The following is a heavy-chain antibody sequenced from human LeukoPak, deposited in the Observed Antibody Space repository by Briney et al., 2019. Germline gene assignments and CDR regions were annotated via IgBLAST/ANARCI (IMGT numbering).Heavy chain of an antibody. CDR3: AKDPHSSGWYVHFYFDF. V-gene: IGHV3-23*01. Sequence: PGGSLRLSCAASGFAFSSYGMHWVRQSPGKGLEWVSAISGSGDITYYADSVKGRFTVSRDNSKNTLYLQMNSLRAEDTAVYYCAKDPHSSGWYVHFYFDFWGQGTLVTVSS. J-gene: IGHJ4*02. D-gene: IGHD6-19*01. CDR1: GFAFSSYG. CDR2: ISGSGDIT.